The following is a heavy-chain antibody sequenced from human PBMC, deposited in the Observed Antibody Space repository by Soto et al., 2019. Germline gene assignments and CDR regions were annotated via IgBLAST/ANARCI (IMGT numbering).Heavy chain of an antibody. V-gene: IGHV3-48*02. CDR1: GFTFSSYA. Sequence: GGSLRLSCAASGFTFSSYAMSWVRQAPGKGLEWVSYISSSSSTIYYADSVKGRFTISRDNAKNSLYLQMNSLRDEDTAVYYCAREGVAGSYYYYYGMDVWGQGTTVTVSS. D-gene: IGHD3-10*01. J-gene: IGHJ6*02. CDR2: ISSSSSTI. CDR3: AREGVAGSYYYYYGMDV.